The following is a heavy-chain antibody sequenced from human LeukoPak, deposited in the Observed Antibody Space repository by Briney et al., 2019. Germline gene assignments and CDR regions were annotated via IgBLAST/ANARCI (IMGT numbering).Heavy chain of an antibody. CDR2: INPNSGGT. V-gene: IGHV1-2*02. D-gene: IGHD6-19*01. CDR3: AQGEDEAVAGRPGFLDAFDI. Sequence: AASVKVSCKASGYTFTGYYMHWVRQAPGQGLEWMGWINPNSGGTNYAQKFQGRVTMTRDTSISTAYMELSRLRSDDTAVYYCAQGEDEAVAGRPGFLDAFDIWGQGTMVTVSS. CDR1: GYTFTGYY. J-gene: IGHJ3*02.